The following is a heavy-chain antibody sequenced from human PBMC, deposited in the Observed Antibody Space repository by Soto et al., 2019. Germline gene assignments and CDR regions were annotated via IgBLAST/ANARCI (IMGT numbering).Heavy chain of an antibody. CDR1: GFTFSSYG. Sequence: QVQLVESGGGVVQPGRSLRLSCAASGFTFSSYGMHWVRQAPGEGLEWVAVISYDGSNKYYADSVKGRFTISRDNSKNTLYLQMNSLRAEDTAVYYCAKDYSSGWGDYWGQGTLVTVSS. CDR3: AKDYSSGWGDY. J-gene: IGHJ4*02. CDR2: ISYDGSNK. V-gene: IGHV3-30*18. D-gene: IGHD6-19*01.